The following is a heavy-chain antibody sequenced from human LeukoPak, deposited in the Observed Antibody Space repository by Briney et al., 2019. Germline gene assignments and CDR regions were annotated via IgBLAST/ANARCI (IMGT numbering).Heavy chain of an antibody. V-gene: IGHV3-21*01. Sequence: GGSLRLSCEASGFTFSNYNMNWVRQAPGKGVEWGSSISHSSTYIYFADSVRGGFTISRDNAKKSLFMKMKRQRAEDRGVYYCAREPDLIVVAGFDYWGQGTLVTVSS. D-gene: IGHD6-19*01. CDR3: AREPDLIVVAGFDY. J-gene: IGHJ4*02. CDR1: GFTFSNYN. CDR2: ISHSSTYI.